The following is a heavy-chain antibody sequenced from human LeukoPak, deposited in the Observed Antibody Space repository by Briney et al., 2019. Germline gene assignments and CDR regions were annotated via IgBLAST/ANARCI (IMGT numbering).Heavy chain of an antibody. V-gene: IGHV3-11*01. CDR1: GFTFSDYY. D-gene: IGHD3-10*01. CDR3: ARRAPFYYNSWSPTHDYGMDV. CDR2: ISTSGSAV. Sequence: GGSLRLSCAASGFTFSDYYMAWIRQAPGKGLEWISYISTSGSAVYYADSVKGRFTMSRDNAKNSLYLLMNSLRAEDTAVYYCARRAPFYYNSWSPTHDYGMDVWGQGTTVTVSS. J-gene: IGHJ6*02.